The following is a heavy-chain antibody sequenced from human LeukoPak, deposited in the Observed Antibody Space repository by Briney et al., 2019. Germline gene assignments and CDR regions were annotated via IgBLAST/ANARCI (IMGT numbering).Heavy chain of an antibody. V-gene: IGHV1-46*01. Sequence: ASVKVSCKASGYRFTSYDMHWVRQAPGQGLEWMGIINPSGGSTSYAQRFQGRVAMTRDTSTATVYMEVNSLTSEDTAVYFCARDGPTAAPFDYWGQGTLVTVSS. CDR1: GYRFTSYD. CDR3: ARDGPTAAPFDY. CDR2: INPSGGST. D-gene: IGHD2-2*01. J-gene: IGHJ4*02.